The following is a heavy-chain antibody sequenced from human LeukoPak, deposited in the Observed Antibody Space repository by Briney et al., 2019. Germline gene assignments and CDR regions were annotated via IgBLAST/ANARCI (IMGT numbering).Heavy chain of an antibody. V-gene: IGHV1-18*01. CDR3: ARAKTTIFGVVNPYGMDV. CDR2: ISAYNGNT. J-gene: IGHJ6*02. CDR1: GYTFTSYG. Sequence: ASVKVSCKASGYTFTSYGISWVRQAPGQGLEWMGWISAYNGNTNYAQKLQGRVTMTTDTSTSTAYMELRSLRSDDTAVYYCARAKTTIFGVVNPYGMDVWGQGTLVTVSS. D-gene: IGHD3-3*01.